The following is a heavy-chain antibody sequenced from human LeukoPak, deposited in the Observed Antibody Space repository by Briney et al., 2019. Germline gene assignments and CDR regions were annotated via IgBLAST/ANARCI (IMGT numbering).Heavy chain of an antibody. CDR2: IKQDGNEK. D-gene: IGHD2-8*02. J-gene: IGHJ3*02. CDR3: AGELVQNDAFDI. Sequence: GGSLRLSCAASGFSFSSYWMSWVREAPGKGLEWVANIKQDGNEKYYVDSVKGRFTISRDNAKNSLYLQMNSLRAEDTAVYYCAGELVQNDAFDIWGQGTMVTVSS. V-gene: IGHV3-7*01. CDR1: GFSFSSYW.